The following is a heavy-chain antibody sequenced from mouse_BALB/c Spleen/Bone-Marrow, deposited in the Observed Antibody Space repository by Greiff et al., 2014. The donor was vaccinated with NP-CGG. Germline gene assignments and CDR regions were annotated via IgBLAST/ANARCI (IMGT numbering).Heavy chain of an antibody. Sequence: QVQLQQSXAELVRPGTSVKVSCKASGYAFTNYLIEWVKQRPGQGLEWIGMINPGSGGTNYNEKLKGKATLTADKSSSTAYMQLSSLTSDDSAVYFCAGRDGSYFDYWGQGTTLTVSS. CDR3: AGRDGSYFDY. V-gene: IGHV1-54*01. J-gene: IGHJ2*01. D-gene: IGHD3-3*01. CDR1: GYAFTNYL. CDR2: INPGSGGT.